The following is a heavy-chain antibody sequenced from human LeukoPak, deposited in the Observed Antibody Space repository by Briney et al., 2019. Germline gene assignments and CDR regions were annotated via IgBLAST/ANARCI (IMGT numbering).Heavy chain of an antibody. J-gene: IGHJ4*02. Sequence: SVRVSCKASGGTFSSYAISGVRQAPGQGLGWMGGIIPIFGTANYAQKFQGRVTITADESTSTAYMELSSLRSEDTAVYYCARTTSLLRFFPYYFDYWGQGTLVTVSS. CDR1: GGTFSSYA. V-gene: IGHV1-69*13. CDR3: ARTTSLLRFFPYYFDY. D-gene: IGHD3-3*01. CDR2: IIPIFGTA.